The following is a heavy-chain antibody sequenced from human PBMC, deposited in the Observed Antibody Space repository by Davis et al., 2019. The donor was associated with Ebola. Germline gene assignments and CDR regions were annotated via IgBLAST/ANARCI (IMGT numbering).Heavy chain of an antibody. CDR1: GYTFTSYD. Sequence: ASVKVSCKASGYTFTSYDINWVRQAPGQGLEWMARMIPNSGDTVYAQKFQGRVTVTRNTSITTAYMELSSLRSEDTAVYYCALHTGMLLWGQGTLVTVSS. CDR2: MIPNSGDT. D-gene: IGHD3-16*01. CDR3: ALHTGMLL. J-gene: IGHJ4*02. V-gene: IGHV1-8*01.